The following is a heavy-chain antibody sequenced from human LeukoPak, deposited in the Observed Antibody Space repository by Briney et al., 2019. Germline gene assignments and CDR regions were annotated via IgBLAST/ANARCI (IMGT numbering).Heavy chain of an antibody. D-gene: IGHD5-18*01. V-gene: IGHV3-74*01. CDR1: GLTFRTYW. Sequence: GGSLRLSCAVSGLTFRTYWMHWVRQMPGEGLVWVSRINEDGSITNYADSVKGRFSISRDNATNSLYLQMNSLRAEDTALYYCAKALGRYGYYYFDYWGQGTLVTVSS. CDR3: AKALGRYGYYYFDY. CDR2: INEDGSIT. J-gene: IGHJ4*02.